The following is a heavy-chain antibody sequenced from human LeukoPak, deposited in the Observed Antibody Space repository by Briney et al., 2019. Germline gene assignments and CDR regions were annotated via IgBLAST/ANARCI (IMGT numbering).Heavy chain of an antibody. CDR2: IYNSGST. Sequence: SETLSLTCTVSGDSVSSYYWSWIRQPPGKGLEWIGYIYNSGSTNYNPSLKSRVTISVDTSQNHFSLKLTSVTSADTAVYYCARGNGDLLDWGQGTLVTVSS. V-gene: IGHV4-59*02. D-gene: IGHD1-26*01. CDR3: ARGNGDLLD. J-gene: IGHJ4*02. CDR1: GDSVSSYY.